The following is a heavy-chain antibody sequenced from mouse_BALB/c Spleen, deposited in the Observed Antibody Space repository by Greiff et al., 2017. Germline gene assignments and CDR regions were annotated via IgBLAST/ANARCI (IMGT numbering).Heavy chain of an antibody. CDR3: ASRVRRAFDY. J-gene: IGHJ2*01. Sequence: VQLQQSGAELVKPGASVKLSCKASGYTFTSYWMHWVKQRPGQGLEWIGEINPSNGRTNYNEKFKSKATLTVDKSSSTAYMQLSSLTSEDSAVYYCASRVRRAFDYWGQGTTLTVSS. V-gene: IGHV1S81*02. D-gene: IGHD2-14*01. CDR1: GYTFTSYW. CDR2: INPSNGRT.